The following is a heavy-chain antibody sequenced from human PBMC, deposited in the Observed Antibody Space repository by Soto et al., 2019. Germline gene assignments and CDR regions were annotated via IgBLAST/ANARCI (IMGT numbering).Heavy chain of an antibody. V-gene: IGHV4-31*03. CDR1: GDSITNGGYY. J-gene: IGHJ4*02. CDR3: ARHRYSYGVYYFDY. Sequence: PSETLSLTCTVSGDSITNGGYYWSWIRQFPGKGQEWIGYIYYNGYTYYKPYLKSRVTISLDTSKKQIYLKQTYETAADTAVYYCARHRYSYGVYYFDYWGQGTLVTVS. D-gene: IGHD5-18*01. CDR2: IYYNGYT.